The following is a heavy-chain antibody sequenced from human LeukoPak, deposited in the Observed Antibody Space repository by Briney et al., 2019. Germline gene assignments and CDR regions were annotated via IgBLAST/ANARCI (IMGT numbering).Heavy chain of an antibody. Sequence: PSETLSLTCTVSGGSISSSSYYWGWIRQPPGRGLEWIGSIYYSWSTYYNPSLKSRVTISVDSSKNQFSLKLSSVTAADTAVYYCARTYYYDSSGYYPGFNWFDPWGQGTLVTVSS. CDR2: IYYSWST. V-gene: IGHV4-39*01. CDR3: ARTYYYDSSGYYPGFNWFDP. J-gene: IGHJ5*02. CDR1: GGSISSSSYY. D-gene: IGHD3-22*01.